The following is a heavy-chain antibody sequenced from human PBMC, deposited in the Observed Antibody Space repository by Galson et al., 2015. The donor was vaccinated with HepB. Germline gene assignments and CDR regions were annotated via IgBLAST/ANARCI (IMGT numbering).Heavy chain of an antibody. Sequence: PALVKPTQTLTLTCTFSGFSLSTSRVGVGWIRQPPGKALEWLALIYWDDDKRYSPSLKSRLTITKDTSKNQVVLTMTNMDPVDTATYYCAHSPYCTSTNCPLHAFDIWGQGTMVTVSS. V-gene: IGHV2-5*02. CDR1: GFSLSTSRVG. D-gene: IGHD2-2*01. CDR3: AHSPYCTSTNCPLHAFDI. CDR2: IYWDDDK. J-gene: IGHJ3*02.